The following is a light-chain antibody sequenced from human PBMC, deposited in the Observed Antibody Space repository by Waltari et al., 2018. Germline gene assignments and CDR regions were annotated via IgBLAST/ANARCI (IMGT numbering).Light chain of an antibody. CDR1: QSITNNY. V-gene: IGKV3-20*01. Sequence: DIVLTQSPGTLSLSPGERASLACRASQSITNNYLAWYQQIPGHAPGGLIYRASTRANGIPDRFSGSGSGTDFTLTISRLEPEDFAVYYCQKYGSTPRPFGGGTKVEIK. CDR3: QKYGSTPRP. J-gene: IGKJ4*01. CDR2: RAS.